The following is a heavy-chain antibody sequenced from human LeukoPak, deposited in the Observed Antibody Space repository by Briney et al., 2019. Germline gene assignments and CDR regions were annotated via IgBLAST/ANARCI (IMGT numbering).Heavy chain of an antibody. D-gene: IGHD3-22*01. Sequence: GGSLRLSCAASGFTFDDYAMHWVRQAPGKGLEWVSGISWNSGSIGYADSVKGRFSISRDNAKNSLYLQMNSLRAEDTALYYYAKDSLSYYYDSSGYKDYWGQGTLVTVSS. CDR3: AKDSLSYYYDSSGYKDY. CDR1: GFTFDDYA. J-gene: IGHJ4*02. V-gene: IGHV3-9*01. CDR2: ISWNSGSI.